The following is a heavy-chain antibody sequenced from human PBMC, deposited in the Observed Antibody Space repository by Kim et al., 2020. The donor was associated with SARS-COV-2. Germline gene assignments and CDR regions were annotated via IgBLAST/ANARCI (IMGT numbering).Heavy chain of an antibody. D-gene: IGHD4-4*01. V-gene: IGHV4-4*07. CDR2: IYTTGTT. J-gene: IGHJ4*02. Sequence: SETLSLTCSVSGGSISNYFWTWIRQPAGKGLEWIGRIYTTGTTNYNSSLKSRVTMSVDTPKNKFSLELTSVTAADTAVYYCAREMTTMRGLDYWGQGTLVTVSS. CDR1: GGSISNYF. CDR3: AREMTTMRGLDY.